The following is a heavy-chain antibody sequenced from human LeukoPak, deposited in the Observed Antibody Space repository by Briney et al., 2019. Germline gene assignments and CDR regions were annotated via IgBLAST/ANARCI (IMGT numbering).Heavy chain of an antibody. CDR2: IYYSGST. D-gene: IGHD2-2*01. Sequence: SETLSLTCTVSGGCISNTNYYWGWIRQPPGKGLEWIGYIYYSGSTNYNPSLKSRVTISVDTSKNQFSLKLSSVTAADTAVYYCARVRNGVSMPSFDYWGQGTLVTVSS. CDR3: ARVRNGVSMPSFDY. CDR1: GGCISNTNYY. J-gene: IGHJ4*02. V-gene: IGHV4-61*05.